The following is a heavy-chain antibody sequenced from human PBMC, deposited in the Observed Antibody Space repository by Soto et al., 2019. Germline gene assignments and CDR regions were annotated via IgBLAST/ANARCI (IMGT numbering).Heavy chain of an antibody. CDR1: GGSIGSYY. Sequence: QVQLKESGPGLVKPSETLALTCTVSGGSIGSYYWSWIRQPPGRGLEWIGCVYYSDGTNYNPSLKSRVTMSMDKSNNQFSLRLSSVTAADTAVYYCARTESSSWSFFYYGMDVWSQGTTVTVSS. J-gene: IGHJ6*02. D-gene: IGHD6-13*01. CDR2: VYYSDGT. CDR3: ARTESSSWSFFYYGMDV. V-gene: IGHV4-59*01.